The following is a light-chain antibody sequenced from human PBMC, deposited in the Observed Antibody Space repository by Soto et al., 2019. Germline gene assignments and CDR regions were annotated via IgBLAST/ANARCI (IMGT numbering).Light chain of an antibody. CDR3: QQRRSWPIT. J-gene: IGKJ4*01. Sequence: EIVLTQSPATLSLSPGERATLSCRASQSLDSYLAWYQQKPDQAPRLLIYDASNRATGVPARFSGSGSGTDFTPTINSLEPEYVAVYYCQQRRSWPITFGGGTKVEIK. V-gene: IGKV3-11*01. CDR1: QSLDSY. CDR2: DAS.